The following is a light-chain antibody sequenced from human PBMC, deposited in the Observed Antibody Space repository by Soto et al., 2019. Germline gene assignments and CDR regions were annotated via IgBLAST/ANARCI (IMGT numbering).Light chain of an antibody. CDR1: QSVSSIY. CDR2: GAS. J-gene: IGKJ1*01. CDR3: QQYGSSTWT. Sequence: EIVLTQSPATLSLSRGERATLSCRASQSVSSIYLAWYQQKPGQAPRLLIYGASSRATGIPDRFSGSGSGTDFTLTISRLEPEDFAVYYCQQYGSSTWTFGQGTKVDIK. V-gene: IGKV3-20*01.